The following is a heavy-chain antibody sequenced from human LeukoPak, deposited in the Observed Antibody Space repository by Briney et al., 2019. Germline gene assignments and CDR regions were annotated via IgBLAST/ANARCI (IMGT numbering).Heavy chain of an antibody. CDR1: GFTFSVYW. J-gene: IGHJ4*02. CDR2: TNPDGSTT. D-gene: IGHD3-10*01. CDR3: ARETPRGGRYYFDY. V-gene: IGHV3-74*03. Sequence: PGGSLRLSCAASGFTFSVYWMHWVRQAPGKGLVWVSRTNPDGSTTTYADSVKGRFTISRDNAKNTLYLQMNSLRAEDTALYYCARETPRGGRYYFDYWGQGALVTVSS.